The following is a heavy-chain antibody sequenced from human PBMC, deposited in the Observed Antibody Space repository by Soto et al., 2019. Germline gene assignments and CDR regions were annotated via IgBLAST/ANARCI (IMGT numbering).Heavy chain of an antibody. V-gene: IGHV3-33*01. Sequence: QVQLVESGGGVVQPGRSLRLSCAESGFTFSSYGMHWVRQAPGKGLEWVAVIWYDGSNRYYAESVKGRFTISRDNSKNTRYLQMNSLRAEDTAVYYCARDAGGMDVWGQGTTVTVSS. CDR1: GFTFSSYG. CDR2: IWYDGSNR. J-gene: IGHJ6*02. CDR3: ARDAGGMDV. D-gene: IGHD3-10*01.